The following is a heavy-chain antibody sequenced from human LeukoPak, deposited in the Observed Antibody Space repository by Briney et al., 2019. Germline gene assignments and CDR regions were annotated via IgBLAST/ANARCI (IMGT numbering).Heavy chain of an antibody. D-gene: IGHD3-10*01. CDR1: GFTFSRYA. Sequence: GRSLRLSCAASGFTFSRYAMHWVRRAPGQGLEWVAVISYDGSNKYYADSVKGRFTISRDNSKNTLYLQMNSLRAEDTAVYYCARDLWFGELPNYFDYWGQGTLDTVSS. CDR3: ARDLWFGELPNYFDY. CDR2: ISYDGSNK. V-gene: IGHV3-30*04. J-gene: IGHJ4*02.